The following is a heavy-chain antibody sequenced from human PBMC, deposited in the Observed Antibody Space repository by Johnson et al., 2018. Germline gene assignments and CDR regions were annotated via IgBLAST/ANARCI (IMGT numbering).Heavy chain of an antibody. CDR3: ARDTSGYSYEYIQY. CDR1: GFTFSTYA. D-gene: IGHD3-22*01. CDR2: ISRNGDST. V-gene: IGHV3-64*01. J-gene: IGHJ1*01. Sequence: VQLVQSGGGLVQXGGSLRLSCAASGFTFSTYAMHWVRQAPGKGLEYVSTISRNGDSTSYANAVKGRFTISRDNSKNTLYLQMASLRAEDMAVYYCARDTSGYSYEYIQYWGQGTLVTVSS.